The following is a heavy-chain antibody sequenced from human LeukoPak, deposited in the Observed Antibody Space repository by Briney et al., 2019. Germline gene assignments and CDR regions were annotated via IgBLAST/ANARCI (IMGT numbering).Heavy chain of an antibody. Sequence: PGGSLRLSCAASGSTFSTYWMSWVRQAPGKGLEWVANIKQDGSEKYYVDSVKGRFTISRDNAKNSLYLQMNSLRAEDTAVYYCARDTPIPAPGTLTDAFDIWGQGTMVTASS. CDR2: IKQDGSEK. J-gene: IGHJ3*02. D-gene: IGHD6-13*01. CDR3: ARDTPIPAPGTLTDAFDI. V-gene: IGHV3-7*01. CDR1: GSTFSTYW.